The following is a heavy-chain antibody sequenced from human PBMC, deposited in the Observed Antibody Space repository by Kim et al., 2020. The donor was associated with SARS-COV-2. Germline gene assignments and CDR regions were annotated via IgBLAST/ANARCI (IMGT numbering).Heavy chain of an antibody. Sequence: SVKVSCKASVDTFHKYAFAWVRQAPGQGLEWLGRIVPLASVTNVPQKFQGRVTFTADRSTSTGHMELSSLRSEDTGTYYCAREGFQRNDCSGGSCYPQPWGQGTLVIVSS. CDR3: AREGFQRNDCSGGSCYPQP. J-gene: IGHJ5*02. CDR1: VDTFHKYA. CDR2: IVPLASVT. D-gene: IGHD2-15*01. V-gene: IGHV1-69*04.